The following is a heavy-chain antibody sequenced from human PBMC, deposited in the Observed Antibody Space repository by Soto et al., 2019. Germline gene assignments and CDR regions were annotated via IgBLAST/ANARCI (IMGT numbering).Heavy chain of an antibody. Sequence: QVQLVQSGAEVKKPGSSVTVSCKASGGTFSSYAISWVRQAPGPGLEWMGGIIPIFGTANYAHKFQGRATITTDESTSTAYRELSSLRSEDTAVYYCAKGGGTYYYDSSGYPDWGQGTMVTVSS. J-gene: IGHJ4*02. CDR2: IIPIFGTA. CDR1: GGTFSSYA. CDR3: AKGGGTYYYDSSGYPD. V-gene: IGHV1-69*01. D-gene: IGHD3-22*01.